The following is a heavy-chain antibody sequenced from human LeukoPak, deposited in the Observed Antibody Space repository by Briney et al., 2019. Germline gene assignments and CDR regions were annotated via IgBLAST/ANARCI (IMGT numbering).Heavy chain of an antibody. CDR1: GGTFSSYA. CDR2: IIPIFGTA. CDR3: ARGGYYDDKAFDI. V-gene: IGHV1-69*13. Sequence: GASVKVSCKASGGTFSSYAISWVRQAPGQGLEWMGGIIPIFGTANYAQKFQGRVTITADESTSIAYMELSSLRSEDTAVYYCARGGYYDDKAFDIWGQGTMVTVSS. J-gene: IGHJ3*02. D-gene: IGHD3-22*01.